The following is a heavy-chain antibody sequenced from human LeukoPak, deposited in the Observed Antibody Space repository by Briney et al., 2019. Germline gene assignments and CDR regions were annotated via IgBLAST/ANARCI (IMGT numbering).Heavy chain of an antibody. Sequence: GGSQRLSCATSGFTFSSYAMSWVRQTPGKGLEWVSVISGGGDRTYYADSVKGRFTISRDNAKKTLFLQMNNLRVDDSAVYFCVRDLVGVFAAQWGKGTHVTVSS. CDR2: ISGGGDRT. CDR1: GFTFSSYA. V-gene: IGHV3-23*01. J-gene: IGHJ4*02. D-gene: IGHD1-26*01. CDR3: VRDLVGVFAAQ.